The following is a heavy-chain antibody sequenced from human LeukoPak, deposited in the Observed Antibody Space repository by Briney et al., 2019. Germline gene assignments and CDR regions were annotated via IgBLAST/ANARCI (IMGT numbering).Heavy chain of an antibody. D-gene: IGHD3-16*01. CDR1: GYSISSGYY. V-gene: IGHV4-61*01. CDR3: ARGKLGPERGEVDY. CDR2: IYYSGST. J-gene: IGHJ4*02. Sequence: SETLSLTCTVSGYSISSGYYWGWIRQPPGKGLEWIGYIYYSGSTNYNPSLKSRVTISVDTSKNQFSLKLSSVTAADTAVYYCARGKLGPERGEVDYWGQGTLVTVSS.